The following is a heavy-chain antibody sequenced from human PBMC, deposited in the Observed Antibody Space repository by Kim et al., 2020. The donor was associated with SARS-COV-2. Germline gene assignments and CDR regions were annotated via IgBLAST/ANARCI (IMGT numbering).Heavy chain of an antibody. V-gene: IGHV7-4-1*02. CDR3: GIPLHCCAECFFTLGF. D-gene: IGHD2-21*01. J-gene: IGHJ6*02. Sequence: ASVKVSCKASGYTFTSHGMIWVRQAPGQGLEWMGWIQTNTGNPKYAQGFAGRFVFSLDTSVSTAYLQINNLKAEDTAVYYCGIPLHCCAECFFTLGFWGQGTTVAVSS. CDR1: GYTFTSHG. CDR2: IQTNTGNP.